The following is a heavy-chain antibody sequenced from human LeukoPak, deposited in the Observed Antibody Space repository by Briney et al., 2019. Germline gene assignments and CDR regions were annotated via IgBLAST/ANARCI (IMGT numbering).Heavy chain of an antibody. V-gene: IGHV1-69*05. CDR2: IIPIFGTA. CDR1: GGTFSSYA. CDR3: ARMGFNTARLDY. D-gene: IGHD3-16*01. J-gene: IGHJ4*02. Sequence: SVKVSCKASGGTFSSYAISWVRQAPGQGLEWMGGIIPIFGTANYAQKFQGRVTITTDESTSTAYMELRSLRSDDTAVYYCARMGFNTARLDYWGQGTLVTVSS.